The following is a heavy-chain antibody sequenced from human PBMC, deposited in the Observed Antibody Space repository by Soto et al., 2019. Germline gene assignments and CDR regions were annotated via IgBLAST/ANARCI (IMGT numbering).Heavy chain of an antibody. D-gene: IGHD6-13*01. Sequence: KSSETLSLTCTVSGGSIISGGYYWSWIRQHPGKGLEWIGYTYYSGSTYYNPSLKSRVTISVDTSKNQFSLKLSSVTAADTAVYYCAKSVGAAGTFLFDYWGQGTLVTVSS. CDR3: AKSVGAAGTFLFDY. CDR1: GGSIISGGYY. CDR2: TYYSGST. V-gene: IGHV4-31*02. J-gene: IGHJ4*02.